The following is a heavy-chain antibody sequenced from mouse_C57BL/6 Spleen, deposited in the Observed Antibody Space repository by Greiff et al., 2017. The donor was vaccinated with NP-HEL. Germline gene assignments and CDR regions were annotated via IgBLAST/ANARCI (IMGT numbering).Heavy chain of an antibody. CDR1: GFTFSDYY. CDR3: ARDPGTYYSSMDY. Sequence: EVQRVESEGGLVQPGSSMKLSCTASGFTFSDYYMAWVRQVPEKGLEWVANINYDGSSTYYLDSLKSRFIISRDNAKNILYLQMSSLKSEDTATYYCARDPGTYYSSMDYWGQGTSVTVSS. J-gene: IGHJ4*01. D-gene: IGHD2-12*01. CDR2: INYDGSST. V-gene: IGHV5-16*01.